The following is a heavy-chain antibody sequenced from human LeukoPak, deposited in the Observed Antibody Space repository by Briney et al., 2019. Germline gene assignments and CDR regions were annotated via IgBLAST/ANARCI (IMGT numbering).Heavy chain of an antibody. Sequence: TGGSLRLSCAASGFTFSTYGMHWVRQAPGKGLEWVAFIWYDGSNKYYADSVKDRFTISRDNAKNSLYLQMNGLRAEDTAVYYCAANGGPFDFWGQGALVTVSA. J-gene: IGHJ5*01. CDR2: IWYDGSNK. CDR3: AANGGPFDF. D-gene: IGHD4-23*01. CDR1: GFTFSTYG. V-gene: IGHV3-33*03.